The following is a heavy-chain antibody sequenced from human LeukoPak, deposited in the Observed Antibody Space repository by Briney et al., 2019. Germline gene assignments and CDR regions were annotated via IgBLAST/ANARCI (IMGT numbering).Heavy chain of an antibody. CDR2: ISHSGST. J-gene: IGHJ4*02. Sequence: GGSLRLSCAASGFTFSSYAMGWVRQAPGKGLEWVSSISHSGSTYYADSVKGRFSISRDNSKNTLYLQMNSLRAEDTAVYYCAKRDFGGNSDWGQGTLVTVSS. CDR1: GFTFSSYA. V-gene: IGHV3-23*01. CDR3: AKRDFGGNSD. D-gene: IGHD4-23*01.